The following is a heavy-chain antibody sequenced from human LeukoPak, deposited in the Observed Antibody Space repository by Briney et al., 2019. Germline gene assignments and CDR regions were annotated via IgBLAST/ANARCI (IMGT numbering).Heavy chain of an antibody. D-gene: IGHD3-16*01. V-gene: IGHV1-2*02. CDR2: INPNSGGT. CDR1: GYTFTGYY. Sequence: ASVKVPCKASGYTFTGYYMHWVRQAPGQGLEWMGWINPNSGGTNYAQKFQGRVTMTRDTSISTAYMELSRLRSDDTAVYYCARYEQDYYYYYGMDVWGQGTTVTVSS. J-gene: IGHJ6*02. CDR3: ARYEQDYYYYYGMDV.